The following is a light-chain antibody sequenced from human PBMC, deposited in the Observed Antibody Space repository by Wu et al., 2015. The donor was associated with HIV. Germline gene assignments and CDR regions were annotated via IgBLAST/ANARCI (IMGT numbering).Light chain of an antibody. J-gene: IGKJ1*01. CDR2: GAS. CDR3: QQYNYWPPWT. Sequence: EIVMTQSPATLSVSPGERGTLSCRASQSVSSNLAWYQQKPGQAPRLLIYGASTRATGIPARFSGSGSGTEFTLTISSLQSEDFAVYYCQQYNYWPPWTFGQGDQGGDQ. CDR1: QSVSSN. V-gene: IGKV3-15*01.